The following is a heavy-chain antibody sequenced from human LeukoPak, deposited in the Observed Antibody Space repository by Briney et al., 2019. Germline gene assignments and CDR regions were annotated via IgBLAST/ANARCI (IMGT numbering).Heavy chain of an antibody. CDR2: ISGSGGST. CDR3: AKDVYYYYGMDV. Sequence: GGSLRLSCAASGFTFSSYAMSWVRQAPGKGLAWVSAISGSGGSTYYADSVKGRFTISRDNSKNTLYLQMNSLRAEDTAVYYCAKDVYYYYGMDVWGQGTTVTVSS. V-gene: IGHV3-23*01. J-gene: IGHJ6*02. CDR1: GFTFSSYA.